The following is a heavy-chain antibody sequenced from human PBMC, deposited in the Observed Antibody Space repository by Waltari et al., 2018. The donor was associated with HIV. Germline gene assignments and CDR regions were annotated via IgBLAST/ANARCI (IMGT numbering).Heavy chain of an antibody. V-gene: IGHV3-7*04. CDR2: IKQDGSEK. Sequence: EVQLVESGGGLVQPGGSLRLSCAASGLTFGSNWMSWVRQAPGKGLEWVANIKQDGSEKYYVDSVNGRFTISRDNAENSLYLQMNSLRAEDTAVYYCARGGFYGSGSKVNWGQGTLVTVSS. CDR3: ARGGFYGSGSKVN. J-gene: IGHJ4*02. D-gene: IGHD3-10*01. CDR1: GLTFGSNW.